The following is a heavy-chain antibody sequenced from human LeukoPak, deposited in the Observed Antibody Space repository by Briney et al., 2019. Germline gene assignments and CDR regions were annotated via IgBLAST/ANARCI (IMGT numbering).Heavy chain of an antibody. CDR1: GGSISSYY. CDR2: IYDSGST. V-gene: IGHV4-59*01. D-gene: IGHD3-10*01. J-gene: IGHJ4*02. Sequence: SETLSLTCTVSGGSISSYYWSWIRQPPGKGLEWIGNIYDSGSTNYNPSLKSRLTISVDTSKNQCSLKLSSVTAADTAVYYCARGVFGGYWGQGTLVTVSS. CDR3: ARGVFGGY.